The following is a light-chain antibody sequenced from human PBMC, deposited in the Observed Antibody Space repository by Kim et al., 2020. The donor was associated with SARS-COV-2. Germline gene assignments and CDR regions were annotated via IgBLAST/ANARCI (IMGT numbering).Light chain of an antibody. CDR2: AAS. J-gene: IGKJ5*01. CDR1: QSMSSTY. CDR3: QQYGSAIT. Sequence: WSPGERATRSCRASQSMSSTYFAWYQHKPGQAPRLLIYAASSRATCIPDRFSGSGSGTDFTLTISRLEPEDSAVYFCQQYGSAITFGQGTRLEIK. V-gene: IGKV3-20*01.